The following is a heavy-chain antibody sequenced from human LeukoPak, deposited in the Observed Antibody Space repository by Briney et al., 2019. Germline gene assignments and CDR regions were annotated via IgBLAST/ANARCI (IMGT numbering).Heavy chain of an antibody. CDR3: ARGRYYDSSGPLDFDY. V-gene: IGHV1-69*04. CDR1: GGTFSSYA. CDR2: IIPILGIA. Sequence: SVKVSCKASGGTFSSYAISWVRQAPGQGLEWMGRIIPILGIANYAQKFQGRVTITADKSTSTAYMELSSLRSEDTAVYYCARGRYYDSSGPLDFDYWGQGTLVTVSS. J-gene: IGHJ4*02. D-gene: IGHD3-22*01.